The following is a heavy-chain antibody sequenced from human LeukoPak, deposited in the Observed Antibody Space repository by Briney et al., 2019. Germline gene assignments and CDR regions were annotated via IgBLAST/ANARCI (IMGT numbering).Heavy chain of an antibody. CDR3: ARLYEEMATIGDC. CDR1: GYKFTNYW. D-gene: IGHD5-24*01. V-gene: IGHV5-51*01. CDR2: IYPGDSDT. Sequence: GESLKISCKGSGYKFTNYWIGWVRQMPGKGLEWMGIIYPGDSDTRYSPSFQGQVTISADKSISTAYLQWSSLKASDTAMYYCARLYEEMATIGDCWGQGTLVTVSS. J-gene: IGHJ4*02.